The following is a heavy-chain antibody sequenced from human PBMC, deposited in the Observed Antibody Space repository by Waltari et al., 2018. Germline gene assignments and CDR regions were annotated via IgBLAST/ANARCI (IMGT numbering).Heavy chain of an antibody. CDR1: RDPFTNYW. J-gene: IGHJ4*02. Sequence: HLVQSGTEVNQPEDSLKISCKGDRDPFTNYWVGWVRPAPGKGQEGMGIIFPGDSEASYTPFFQGQATISVAKSINPAFLRRDTLQASDPAMYFCGTLKHLGQIVLHSWGQRTLVTVSS. V-gene: IGHV5-51*01. D-gene: IGHD1-26*01. CDR3: GTLKHLGQIVLHS. CDR2: IFPGDSEA.